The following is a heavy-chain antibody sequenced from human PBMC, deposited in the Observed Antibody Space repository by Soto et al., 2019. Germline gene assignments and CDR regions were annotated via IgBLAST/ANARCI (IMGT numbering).Heavy chain of an antibody. CDR1: GCSISSGGYS. J-gene: IGHJ6*02. CDR2: IYYSGST. D-gene: IGHD2-2*01. V-gene: IGHV4-31*03. Sequence: SETLSLSCTVSGCSISSGGYSWSWIRQHPGKGLEWIGYIYYSGSTYYNPSLKSRVTISVDTSKNQFSLQLSSVTAADTAVYYCARHKPVVPATISLGDYHYSMDVWGQGTTVTAS. CDR3: ARHKPVVPATISLGDYHYSMDV.